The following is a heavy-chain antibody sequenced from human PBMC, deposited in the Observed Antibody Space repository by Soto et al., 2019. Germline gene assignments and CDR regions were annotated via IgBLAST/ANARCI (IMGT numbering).Heavy chain of an antibody. V-gene: IGHV1-3*01. D-gene: IGHD2-21*01. CDR1: GYTFTDYA. CDR3: AKGSRMWTPDY. J-gene: IGHJ4*02. CDR2: IAPGNGNT. Sequence: QVQLVQSGAEVKKPGASVKVFCKASGYTFTDYAIHWVRQAPGQRLELMGWIAPGNGNTKYSQNFQGRVTITRDTSATTAYMELSSLRSEDTAVYYCAKGSRMWTPDYGGQGTLVTVSS.